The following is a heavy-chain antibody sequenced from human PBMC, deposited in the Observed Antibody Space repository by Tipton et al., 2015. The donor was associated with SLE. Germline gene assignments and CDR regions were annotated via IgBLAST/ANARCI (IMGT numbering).Heavy chain of an antibody. V-gene: IGHV3-11*01. D-gene: IGHD3-16*01. Sequence: SLRLSCAASGVTFSDYYINWIRQAPGKGLEWVSYISSSGETKYYADSVEGRFTVSRDSAKKSLFLQMNSLRPEDTAIYYCAGGEEWRGDAVDVWGHGTMVTVSS. CDR2: ISSSGETK. CDR3: AGGEEWRGDAVDV. CDR1: GVTFSDYY. J-gene: IGHJ3*01.